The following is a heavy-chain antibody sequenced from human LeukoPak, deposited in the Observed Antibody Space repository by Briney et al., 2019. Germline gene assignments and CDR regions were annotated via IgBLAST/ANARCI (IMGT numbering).Heavy chain of an antibody. CDR3: ASHIVATTYFDY. CDR2: IYTSGST. D-gene: IGHD5-12*01. Sequence: PSEALSLTCTVSGGSISSYYWSWIRQPPGKGLEWIGRIYTSGSTSYNPSLKSRVTMSVDTSKNQFSLKLSSVTAADTAVYYCASHIVATTYFDYWGQGTLVTVSS. CDR1: GGSISSYY. J-gene: IGHJ4*02. V-gene: IGHV4-4*07.